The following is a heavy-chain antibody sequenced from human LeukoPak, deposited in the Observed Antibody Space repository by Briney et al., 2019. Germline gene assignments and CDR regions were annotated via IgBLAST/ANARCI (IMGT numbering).Heavy chain of an antibody. Sequence: SETLSLTCTVSGYSISSGYYWGWIRQPPGKGLEWIGSIYHSGSTYYNPSLKSRVTISVDTSKNQFSLKLSSVTAADTAVYYCARDRDYYSSGWSYYYYYYMDVWGKGTTVTISS. J-gene: IGHJ6*03. D-gene: IGHD6-19*01. CDR3: ARDRDYYSSGWSYYYYYYMDV. CDR2: IYHSGST. V-gene: IGHV4-38-2*02. CDR1: GYSISSGYY.